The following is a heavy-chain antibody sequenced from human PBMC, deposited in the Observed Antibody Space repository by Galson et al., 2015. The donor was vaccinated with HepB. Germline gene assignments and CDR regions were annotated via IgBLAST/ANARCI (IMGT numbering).Heavy chain of an antibody. CDR3: ARHASGDHQSEYGSVVYNWFDP. D-gene: IGHD2-8*02. Sequence: QSGAEVKKPGESLRISCKGSGYSFTSYWISWVRQMPGKGLEWMGRIDPSDSYTNYSPSFQGHVTISADKSISTAYLQWSSLKASDTAMYYCARHASGDHQSEYGSVVYNWFDPWGQGTLVTVSS. CDR2: IDPSDSYT. V-gene: IGHV5-10-1*01. J-gene: IGHJ5*02. CDR1: GYSFTSYW.